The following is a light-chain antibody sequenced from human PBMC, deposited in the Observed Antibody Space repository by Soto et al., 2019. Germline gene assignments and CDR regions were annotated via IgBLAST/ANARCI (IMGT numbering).Light chain of an antibody. V-gene: IGKV3-20*01. CDR1: QSVSSSY. Sequence: EIVLTQSPGTLSLSPGDRAALSCRASQSVSSSYLAWYQQKPGQAPGLLIYGASSRATGIPDRFCGSGSGTDFTLTISRLEPEDFAVYYCQQYGRSPWTFGQGTKVEVK. J-gene: IGKJ1*01. CDR2: GAS. CDR3: QQYGRSPWT.